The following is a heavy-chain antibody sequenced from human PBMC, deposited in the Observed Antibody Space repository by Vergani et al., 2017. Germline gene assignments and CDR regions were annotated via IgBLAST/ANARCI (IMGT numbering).Heavy chain of an antibody. V-gene: IGHV4-30-2*01. CDR3: ARASYSSSWYFWFDP. CDR2: IYHSGST. Sequence: QVQLQESGSGLVKPSQTLSLTCAVSGGSISSGGYSWSWIRQPPGKGLEWIGYIYHSGSTYYNPSLKSRVTISVDRSKNQFPLKLSSVTAADTAVYYCARASYSSSWYFWFDPWGQGTLVTVSS. D-gene: IGHD6-13*01. J-gene: IGHJ5*02. CDR1: GGSISSGGYS.